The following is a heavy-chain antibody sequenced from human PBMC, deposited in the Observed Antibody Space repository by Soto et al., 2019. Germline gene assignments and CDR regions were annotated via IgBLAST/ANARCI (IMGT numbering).Heavy chain of an antibody. CDR3: VRDGTKTLRDWFDP. J-gene: IGHJ5*02. D-gene: IGHD1-1*01. CDR1: GASISGFY. CDR2: IYATGTT. Sequence: SETLFLTCTVSGASISGFYWSWIRKSAGKGLEWIGRIYATGTTDYNPSLKSRVMMSVDTSKKQFSLKLRSVTAADTAVYYCVRDGTKTLRDWFDPWGQGISVTVSS. V-gene: IGHV4-4*07.